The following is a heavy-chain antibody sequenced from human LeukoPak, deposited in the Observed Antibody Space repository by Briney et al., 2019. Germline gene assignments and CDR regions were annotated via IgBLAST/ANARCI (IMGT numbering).Heavy chain of an antibody. Sequence: GGSLRLSCAASGFTFSSYAMSWVRQAPGKGLEWVSVISGSGGSTYYADSVKGRFTLSRDNSKNTLYLQMNSLRAEDTAVYYCANLPNPGYSSSWYVFGGNYWGQGTLVTVSS. CDR3: ANLPNPGYSSSWYVFGGNY. CDR2: ISGSGGST. D-gene: IGHD6-13*01. CDR1: GFTFSSYA. V-gene: IGHV3-23*01. J-gene: IGHJ4*02.